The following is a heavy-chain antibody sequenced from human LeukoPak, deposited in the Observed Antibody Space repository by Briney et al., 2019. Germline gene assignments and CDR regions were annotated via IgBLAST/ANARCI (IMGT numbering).Heavy chain of an antibody. CDR1: GGSFSGYY. V-gene: IGHV4-34*01. D-gene: IGHD3-22*01. CDR3: ARGHYYDSSGYYYIDY. J-gene: IGHJ4*02. Sequence: SETLSLTCAVYGGSFSGYYWSWIRQPPGKGLEWIVEINHSGSTNYNPSLKSRVTISVDTSKNQFSLKLSSVTAADTAVYYCARGHYYDSSGYYYIDYWGQGTLVTVSS. CDR2: INHSGST.